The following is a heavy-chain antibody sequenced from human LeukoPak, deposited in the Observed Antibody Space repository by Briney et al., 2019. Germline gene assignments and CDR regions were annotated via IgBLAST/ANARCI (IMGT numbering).Heavy chain of an antibody. CDR3: ARGRPTNPNGIY. V-gene: IGHV1-8*01. D-gene: IGHD1-1*01. CDR1: GYSFTTHH. J-gene: IGHJ4*02. Sequence: ASVKVSCKTSGYSFTTHHINWVRQATGQGFEWMGWMNPGSGNTDYAQKFQGRLSMTWDTSTNTAYMELSSLRSEDTAVYYCARGRPTNPNGIYWGQGTLVTVSS. CDR2: MNPGSGNT.